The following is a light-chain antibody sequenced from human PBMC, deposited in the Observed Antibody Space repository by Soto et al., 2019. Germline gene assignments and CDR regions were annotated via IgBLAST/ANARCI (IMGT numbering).Light chain of an antibody. Sequence: DIQMTQSPSSLSAFVGDSITITCQASQDIKNYLNWYQHKPGKAPKLLIYDAFKSDTGVPSRFSGSGSGTDFTFTINNLQPEDIATYFCPQCNSLPPTFGGGTRV. CDR3: PQCNSLPPT. J-gene: IGKJ4*01. CDR1: QDIKNY. V-gene: IGKV1-33*01. CDR2: DAF.